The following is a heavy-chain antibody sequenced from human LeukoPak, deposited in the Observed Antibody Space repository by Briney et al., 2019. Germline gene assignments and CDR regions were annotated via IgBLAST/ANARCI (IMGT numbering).Heavy chain of an antibody. J-gene: IGHJ3*02. D-gene: IGHD2-15*01. CDR1: GGSFSGYY. V-gene: IGHV4-34*01. CDR2: INHSGTT. Sequence: SETLSLTCAFYGGSFSGYYWNWIRQSPGKGLEWIGEINHSGTTNYIASLKSRVTISVDTSKKQFSLKLSSVTAADTAVYYCARFPCSGDSCYSGIRAFDIWGQGTMVTVSS. CDR3: ARFPCSGDSCYSGIRAFDI.